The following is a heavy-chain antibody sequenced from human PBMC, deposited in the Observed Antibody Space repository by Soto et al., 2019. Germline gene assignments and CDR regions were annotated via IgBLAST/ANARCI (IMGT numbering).Heavy chain of an antibody. CDR1: GGSFSGYY. CDR2: INHSGST. Sequence: PSETLSLTCAVYGGSFSGYYWSWIRQPPGKGLEWIGEINHSGSTNYNPSLKSRVTISVDTSKNQFSLKLSSVTAADTAVYYCARGVYYYGSGRYYNLGYYYYYMDVWGKGTTVTVSS. D-gene: IGHD3-10*01. J-gene: IGHJ6*03. V-gene: IGHV4-34*01. CDR3: ARGVYYYGSGRYYNLGYYYYYMDV.